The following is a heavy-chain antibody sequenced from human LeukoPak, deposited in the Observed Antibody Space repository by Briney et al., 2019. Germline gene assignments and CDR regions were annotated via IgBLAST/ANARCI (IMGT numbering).Heavy chain of an antibody. D-gene: IGHD5-12*01. CDR2: ISISSSYI. CDR3: ARDRNSGYSGYAFDC. Sequence: GGSLRLSCAASGFTFSSYSMNWVRQAPGEGLEWVSSISISSSYIYYADSVKGRFTFSRDNAKNTLYLQMNSLRAEDTAVYYCARDRNSGYSGYAFDCWGQGTLVTVSS. J-gene: IGHJ4*02. CDR1: GFTFSSYS. V-gene: IGHV3-21*01.